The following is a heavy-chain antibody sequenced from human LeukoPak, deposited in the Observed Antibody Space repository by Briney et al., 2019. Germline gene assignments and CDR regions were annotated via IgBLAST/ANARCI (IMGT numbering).Heavy chain of an antibody. CDR2: FDPEDGET. D-gene: IGHD1-26*01. J-gene: IGHJ4*02. V-gene: IGHV1-24*01. CDR1: GYTLTELS. Sequence: ASVKVSCKVSGYTLTELSMHWVRQAPGKGLEWMGGFDPEDGETIYAQKFQGRVTMTEDTSTDTAYMELSSLRSEDTAVYYCATPFLEATPSTGALTNWGQGTLVTVSS. CDR3: ATPFLEATPSTGALTN.